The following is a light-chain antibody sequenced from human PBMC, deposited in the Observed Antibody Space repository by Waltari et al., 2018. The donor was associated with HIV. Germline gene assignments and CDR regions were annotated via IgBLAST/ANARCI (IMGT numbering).Light chain of an antibody. CDR3: QQYYSTPYT. Sequence: DIVMTQSPDSLTVFLGERATITCKSSTSVLYSSNNKNYLAWYQQKAGQPPKLLIYWASTRESGVPDRFSASGSGTDFSLTISSLQAEDVAVYYCQQYYSTPYTFGQGTKLEIK. J-gene: IGKJ2*01. V-gene: IGKV4-1*01. CDR1: TSVLYSSNNKNY. CDR2: WAS.